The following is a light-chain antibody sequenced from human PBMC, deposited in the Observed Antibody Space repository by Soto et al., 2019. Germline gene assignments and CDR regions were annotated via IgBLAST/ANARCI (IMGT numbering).Light chain of an antibody. CDR1: GSDVRTYNL. J-gene: IGLJ1*01. V-gene: IGLV2-23*01. CDR2: EAS. CDR3: CSYAGDKTYV. Sequence: QSALTQPASVSGSTGQSTTISCTVTGSDVRTYNLVSWYQQHPGKVPKLIIYEASKRPSGVSNRFSGSQPGNTASLTVSGLQAEDEADYYCCSYAGDKTYVFGSGTKVTVL.